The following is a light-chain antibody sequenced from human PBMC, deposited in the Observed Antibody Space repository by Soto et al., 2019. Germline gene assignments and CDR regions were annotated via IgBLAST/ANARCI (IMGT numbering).Light chain of an antibody. CDR1: QSISSSY. V-gene: IGKV3-20*01. J-gene: IGKJ1*01. CDR2: GAS. CDR3: HQYCSSRT. Sequence: EIVLTQSPGTLSLSPGESATLSCRASQSISSSYLAWFQQNPGQAPRLLIYGASSRATGIPDRFSGSGSGTDCTLTISRLEPEDFAVYYCHQYCSSRTFGQGNKVEFK.